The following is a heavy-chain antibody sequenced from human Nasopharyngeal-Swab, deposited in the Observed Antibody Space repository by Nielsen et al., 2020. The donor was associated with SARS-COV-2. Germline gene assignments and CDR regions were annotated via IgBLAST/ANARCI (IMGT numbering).Heavy chain of an antibody. D-gene: IGHD3-3*01. CDR1: GYTFTSYD. V-gene: IGHV1-8*01. CDR3: ATYPLRSGYYTGREFDY. Sequence: ASVKVSCKASGYTFTSYDINWVRQAIGQGLEWMGWMNPNSGNTGYAQKFQGRVTMTRNTSIGTAYMELSSLRSEDTAVYYCATYPLRSGYYTGREFDYWGRGTLVTVSS. CDR2: MNPNSGNT. J-gene: IGHJ4*02.